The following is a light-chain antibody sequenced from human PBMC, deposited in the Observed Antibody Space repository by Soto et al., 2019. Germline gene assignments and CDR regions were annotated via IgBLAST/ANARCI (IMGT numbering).Light chain of an antibody. CDR2: GAS. CDR1: EDIDTS. CDR3: QQYNSYWT. V-gene: IGKV1-5*01. Sequence: DIQMTQSPSTLSVSLGDRITITCRASEDIDTSLAWFQQRPGKAPKVLIAGASGLESGVPSRFSGSGSGAEFTLTISSLQPDDFATYYCQQYNSYWTFGQGTKVDIK. J-gene: IGKJ1*01.